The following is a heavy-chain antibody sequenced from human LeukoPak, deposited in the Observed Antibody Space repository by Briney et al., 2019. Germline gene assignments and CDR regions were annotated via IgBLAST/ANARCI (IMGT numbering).Heavy chain of an antibody. Sequence: GASVKVSCKASGYTFTSYAMHWVRQAPGQRLEWMGWINAGNGNTKYSQEFQGRVTITRDTSASTAYMELSSLRSEDMAVYYCARDHLSGIRYFDWLPTLHAFDIWGQGTMVTVSS. V-gene: IGHV1-3*03. CDR1: GYTFTSYA. D-gene: IGHD3-9*01. CDR3: ARDHLSGIRYFDWLPTLHAFDI. J-gene: IGHJ3*02. CDR2: INAGNGNT.